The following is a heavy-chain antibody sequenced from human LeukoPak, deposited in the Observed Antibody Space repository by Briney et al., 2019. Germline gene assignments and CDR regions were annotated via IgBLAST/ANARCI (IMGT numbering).Heavy chain of an antibody. Sequence: ASVKVSCKASGGTFSSYAISWVRQAPGQGLEWMGRITPILGIANYAQKFQGRVTITADKSTSTAYMELSSLRSEDTAVYYCARGKAVAAPDYWGQGTLVTVSS. D-gene: IGHD6-19*01. V-gene: IGHV1-69*04. CDR3: ARGKAVAAPDY. J-gene: IGHJ4*02. CDR1: GGTFSSYA. CDR2: ITPILGIA.